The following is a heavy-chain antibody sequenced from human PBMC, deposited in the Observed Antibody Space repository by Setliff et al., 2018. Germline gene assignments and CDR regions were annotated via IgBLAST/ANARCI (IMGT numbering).Heavy chain of an antibody. D-gene: IGHD2-15*01. J-gene: IGHJ5*02. V-gene: IGHV1-69*05. CDR3: ARSPAVLGIVYLDP. Sequence: GASVKVSCKASGYSFTIYAISWVRQAPGQGLEWMGGIIPMFGTPAYTQKFQDRVTITTDESTSTAYMELNSLTSEDTAVYYCARSPAVLGIVYLDPWGQGTLVTVSS. CDR1: GYSFTIYA. CDR2: IIPMFGTP.